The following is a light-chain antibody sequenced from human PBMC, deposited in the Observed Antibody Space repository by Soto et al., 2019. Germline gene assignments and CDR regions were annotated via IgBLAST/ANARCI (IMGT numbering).Light chain of an antibody. J-gene: IGLJ2*01. Sequence: QSALTQPRSVSGSPGQSVTISCTGTSSDVGGYNYVSWYQQHPGKAPKLMIYVVSQRPSGVPDRFSGSKSGNTASLTISGLQHEDEADYYCCSYAGSHVLFGGGTKLTVL. CDR2: VVS. CDR1: SSDVGGYNY. V-gene: IGLV2-11*01. CDR3: CSYAGSHVL.